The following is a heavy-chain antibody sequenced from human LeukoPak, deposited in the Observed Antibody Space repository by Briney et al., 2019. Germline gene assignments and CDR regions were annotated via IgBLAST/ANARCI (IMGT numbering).Heavy chain of an antibody. CDR3: ARVGSWYFDY. J-gene: IGHJ4*02. V-gene: IGHV3-7*01. Sequence: GGSLRLSCAASGFTFSDYYMSWIRQAPGKGLEWVANIKQDGSEKYYVDSVKGRFTISRDNAKNSLYLQMNSLRAEDTAVYYCARVGSWYFDYWGQGTLVTVSS. D-gene: IGHD6-13*01. CDR1: GFTFSDYY. CDR2: IKQDGSEK.